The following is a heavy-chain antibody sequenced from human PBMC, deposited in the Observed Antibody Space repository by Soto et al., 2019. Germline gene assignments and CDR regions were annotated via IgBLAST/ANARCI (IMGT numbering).Heavy chain of an antibody. CDR2: ISWNSGSI. V-gene: IGHV3-9*01. CDR1: GFTFDDYA. CDR3: ARGLHSLFDY. Sequence: PGGSLRLSCAASGFTFDDYAMHWVRQAPGKGLEWVSGISWNSGSIGYADSVKGRFTISRDNSNNTLYVQMTSLRAEDTAVYYCARGLHSLFDYWGQGTLVTVYS. J-gene: IGHJ4*02. D-gene: IGHD2-21*01.